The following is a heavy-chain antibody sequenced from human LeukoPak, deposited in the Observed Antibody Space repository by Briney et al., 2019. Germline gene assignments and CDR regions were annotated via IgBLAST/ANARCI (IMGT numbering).Heavy chain of an antibody. CDR2: INPDGGST. J-gene: IGHJ4*02. Sequence: ASVKVSCKASGYTFTSYYMHWVRQAPGQGLEWMGLINPDGGSTAYAHRFQGRVIMTRDTSTSTAYMDLSSLRSEDTAVYHCARAPRNSSTMLDFWGQGTLVTISS. D-gene: IGHD6-13*01. CDR1: GYTFTSYY. V-gene: IGHV1-46*01. CDR3: ARAPRNSSTMLDF.